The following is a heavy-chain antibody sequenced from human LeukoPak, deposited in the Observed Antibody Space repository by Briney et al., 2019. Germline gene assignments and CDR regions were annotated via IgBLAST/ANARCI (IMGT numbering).Heavy chain of an antibody. V-gene: IGHV4-59*01. CDR2: IYYTGST. CDR1: GGSISNDY. J-gene: IGHJ3*02. CDR3: ARLIPTDAFDI. D-gene: IGHD2-8*01. Sequence: SETLSLTCTVSGGSISNDYWSWIRQPPGKGLECIGYIYYTGSTNYNPSLKSRVTISVDTSKNQLSLKLSSVTAADTAVYYCARLIPTDAFDIWGQGTMVTASS.